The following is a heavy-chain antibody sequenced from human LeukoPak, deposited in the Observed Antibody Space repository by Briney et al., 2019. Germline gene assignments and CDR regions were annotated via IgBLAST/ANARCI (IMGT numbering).Heavy chain of an antibody. CDR1: GFTFSDYY. V-gene: IGHV3-11*04. Sequence: AGGSLRLSCAASGFTFSDYYMSWIRQAPGKGLEWVSYISSSGSTIYYADSVKGRFTISRDNAKNSLYLQMNSLRAEDTAVYYCARDMKMVVTSIDYWGQGTLVTVSS. CDR2: ISSSGSTI. D-gene: IGHD2-21*02. CDR3: ARDMKMVVTSIDY. J-gene: IGHJ4*02.